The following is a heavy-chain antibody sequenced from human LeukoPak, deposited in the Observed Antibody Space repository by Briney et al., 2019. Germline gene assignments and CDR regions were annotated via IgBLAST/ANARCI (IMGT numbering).Heavy chain of an antibody. CDR1: GFTFSSYS. CDR3: ARDTGSWYEDAFDI. J-gene: IGHJ3*02. D-gene: IGHD6-13*01. V-gene: IGHV3-21*01. Sequence: GESLRLSCAASGFTFSSYSMNWVRQAPGKGLEWVSSISSSSSYIYYADSVKGRFTISRDNAKNSLYLQMNSLRAEDTAVYYCARDTGSWYEDAFDIWGQGTMVTVSS. CDR2: ISSSSSYI.